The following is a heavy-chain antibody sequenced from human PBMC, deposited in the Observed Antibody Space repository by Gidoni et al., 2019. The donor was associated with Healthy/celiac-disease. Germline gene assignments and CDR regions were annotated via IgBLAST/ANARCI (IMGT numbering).Heavy chain of an antibody. V-gene: IGHV4-34*01. CDR3: ARAQAMVRGVIIGPSGVDY. J-gene: IGHJ4*02. Sequence: QVQLQQWGAGLLKPSETLSLTCAVYGGSFSGYYWSWIRQPPGKGLEWIGEINHSGSTNYNPSLKSRVTISVDTSKNQFSLKLSSVTAADTAVYYCARAQAMVRGVIIGPSGVDYWGQGTLVTVSS. CDR1: GGSFSGYY. CDR2: INHSGST. D-gene: IGHD3-10*01.